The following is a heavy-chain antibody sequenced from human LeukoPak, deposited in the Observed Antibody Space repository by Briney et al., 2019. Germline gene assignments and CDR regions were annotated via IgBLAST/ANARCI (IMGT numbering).Heavy chain of an antibody. Sequence: SETLSLTCAVSGGSITTTDFDWAWIRQPPGQGFEWIATISSSGKAYYYPSLMSRVTISVHTSKNQFSLDVTSVTAADTGLFYCARFKGGTGFDYWGRGILVIVS. CDR1: GGSITTTDFD. V-gene: IGHV4-39*01. CDR3: ARFKGGTGFDY. CDR2: ISSSGKA. J-gene: IGHJ4*02. D-gene: IGHD1-26*01.